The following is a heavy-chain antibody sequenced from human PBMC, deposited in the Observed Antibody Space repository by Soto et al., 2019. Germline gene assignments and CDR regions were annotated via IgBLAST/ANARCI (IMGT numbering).Heavy chain of an antibody. CDR3: AKDCGGSCSGAVDY. V-gene: IGHV3-23*01. D-gene: IGHD2-15*01. Sequence: TGGSLRLSCAASGFTFSSYAMSWVRQAPGKGLEWVSAISGSGGSTYYADSVKGRFTISRDNSKNTLYLQMNSLRAEDTAVYYCAKDCGGSCSGAVDYWGQGTLVTVSS. CDR1: GFTFSSYA. CDR2: ISGSGGST. J-gene: IGHJ4*02.